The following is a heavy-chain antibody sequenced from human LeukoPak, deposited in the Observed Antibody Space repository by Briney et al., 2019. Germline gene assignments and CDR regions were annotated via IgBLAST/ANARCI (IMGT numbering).Heavy chain of an antibody. CDR3: VKGGGIAAAGSIPFDY. D-gene: IGHD6-13*01. V-gene: IGHV3-64D*06. CDR1: GFTFSSYA. Sequence: GGSLRLPCSASGFTFSSYAMHWVRQAPGKGLEYVSATSSNGGSTYYADSVKGRFTISRDNSKNTLYLQMSSLRAEDTAVYYCVKGGGIAAAGSIPFDYWGQGTLVTVSS. J-gene: IGHJ4*02. CDR2: TSSNGGST.